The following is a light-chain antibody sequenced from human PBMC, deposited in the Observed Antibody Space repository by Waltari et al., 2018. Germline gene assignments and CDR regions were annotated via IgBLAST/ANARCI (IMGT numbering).Light chain of an antibody. J-gene: IGLJ1*01. V-gene: IGLV2-14*01. CDR3: SSYTTSSAPGV. CDR2: EVS. CDR1: DSDVGAYDF. Sequence: QSALTQPASVSGSPGQSITIPCTGTDSDVGAYDFVPWYQQHPGKAPHLISYEVSNRPSGISNRFSASKSGNTASLTISGLQAEDEADYYCSSYTTSSAPGVFGTGTRVTVL.